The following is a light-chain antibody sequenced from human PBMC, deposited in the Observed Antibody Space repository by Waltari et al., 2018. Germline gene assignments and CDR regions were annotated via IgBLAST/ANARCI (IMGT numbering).Light chain of an antibody. Sequence: QSALTPLPSASGSPGQSVTIPCTGTSSDLWPYNYVSWYQQHPGQAPKLMVYEVSKRPSGVPDRFSGSKSGNTASLTVSGLQAEDEADYFCSSYAGSKYVFGTGTKLTVL. CDR1: SSDLWPYNY. CDR3: SSYAGSKYV. V-gene: IGLV2-8*01. CDR2: EVS. J-gene: IGLJ1*01.